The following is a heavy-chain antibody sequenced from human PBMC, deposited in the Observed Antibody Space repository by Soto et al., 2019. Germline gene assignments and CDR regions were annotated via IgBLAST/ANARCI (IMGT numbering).Heavy chain of an antibody. V-gene: IGHV1-69*13. CDR3: ARVDQLPQKNYYHYGMDV. D-gene: IGHD2-2*01. CDR2: IIPIFGTA. Sequence: GASVKVSCKASGGTFSSYAISWVRQAPGQGLEWMGGIIPIFGTANYAQKFQGRVTITADESTSTAYMELSSLRSEDTAVYYCARVDQLPQKNYYHYGMDVWGQGTTVTVSS. J-gene: IGHJ6*02. CDR1: GGTFSSYA.